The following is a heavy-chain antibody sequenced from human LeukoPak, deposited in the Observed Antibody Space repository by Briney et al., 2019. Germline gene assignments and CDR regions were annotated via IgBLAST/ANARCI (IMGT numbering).Heavy chain of an antibody. J-gene: IGHJ3*01. CDR1: GYSFTNHW. CDR2: IYVGDSDT. D-gene: IGHD6-13*01. Sequence: GESLKISCKDSGYSFTNHWIGWVRQMPGKNLEWMGIIYVGDSDTRYSPPFQGQVTISADKSINTAYLQWSSLKASDTAMYYCARPRIAAAGYAFDVWGQGTMVTVSS. CDR3: ARPRIAAAGYAFDV. V-gene: IGHV5-51*01.